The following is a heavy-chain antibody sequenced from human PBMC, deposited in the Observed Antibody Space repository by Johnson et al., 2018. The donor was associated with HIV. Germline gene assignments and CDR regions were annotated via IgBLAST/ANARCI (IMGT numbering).Heavy chain of an antibody. Sequence: VQLVESGGGLVKPGRSLRLSCAASGFTFSSYGMHWVRQAPGKGLEWVSVIYSGGSTYYADSVKGRFTISRDNSKNTLYLQMNSLRAEDTAVYYCARAGDYDAFDIWGQGTMFTVSS. CDR2: IYSGGST. J-gene: IGHJ3*02. CDR3: ARAGDYDAFDI. CDR1: GFTFSSYG. V-gene: IGHV3-66*01. D-gene: IGHD3-16*01.